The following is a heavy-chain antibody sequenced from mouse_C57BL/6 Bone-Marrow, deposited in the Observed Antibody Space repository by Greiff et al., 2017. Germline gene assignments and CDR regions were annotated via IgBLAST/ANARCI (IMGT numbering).Heavy chain of an antibody. CDR1: GFTFSSYT. D-gene: IGHD3-2*02. J-gene: IGHJ3*01. Sequence: EVNVVESGGGLVKPGGSLKLSCAASGFTFSSYTMSWVRQTPEKRLEWVATISGGGGNTYYPDSVKGRFTISRDNAKNTLYLQMSSLRSEDTALYYCASLDSSGYVAWFAYWGQGTLVTVSA. V-gene: IGHV5-9*01. CDR3: ASLDSSGYVAWFAY. CDR2: ISGGGGNT.